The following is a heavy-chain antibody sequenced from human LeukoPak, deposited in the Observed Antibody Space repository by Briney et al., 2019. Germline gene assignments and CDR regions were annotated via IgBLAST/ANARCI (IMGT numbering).Heavy chain of an antibody. CDR1: GYTFTSYG. V-gene: IGHV1-18*01. CDR2: ISAYNGNT. D-gene: IGHD1-26*01. CDR3: ARSLSVGAPYYFDY. J-gene: IGHJ4*02. Sequence: ASVKVSCKASGYTFTSYGITWVRQAPGQGLEWMGWISAYNGNTKYAQSVQGRGTMTTDTSTSTAYMELRSLRSDDTAVYYCARSLSVGAPYYFDYWGRGTLVTVSS.